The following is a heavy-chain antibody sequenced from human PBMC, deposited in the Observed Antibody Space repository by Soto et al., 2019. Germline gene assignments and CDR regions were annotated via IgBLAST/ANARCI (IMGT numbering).Heavy chain of an antibody. J-gene: IGHJ3*02. CDR1: GFSFSGHY. D-gene: IGHD3-22*01. CDR2: TRNKAKSYST. V-gene: IGHV3-72*01. CDR3: VRVRDYYDSRGYSTDAFDI. Sequence: EVPLVESGGGLVQPGGSLRLSCVVSGFSFSGHYMDWVRQAPEKRLEWVGRTRNKAKSYSTAYAASVKGRFTISRDDSRNSVYLQMDSLRTEDTAVYYCVRVRDYYDSRGYSTDAFDIWGQGSMVTVSS.